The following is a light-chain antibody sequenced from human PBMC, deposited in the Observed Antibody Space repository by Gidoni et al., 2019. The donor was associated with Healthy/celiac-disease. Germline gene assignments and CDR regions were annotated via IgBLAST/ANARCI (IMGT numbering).Light chain of an antibody. Sequence: DIEMTQSPDSLAVSLGERATINCKFSQSVLYSSNNKNYLAWYQQKPEQPPKLLIYWASTRESGVPDRFSGSGSGTDFTLTISSLQAEDVAVYYCQQYYSTPTFGQGTRLEIK. V-gene: IGKV4-1*01. J-gene: IGKJ5*01. CDR2: WAS. CDR1: QSVLYSSNNKNY. CDR3: QQYYSTPT.